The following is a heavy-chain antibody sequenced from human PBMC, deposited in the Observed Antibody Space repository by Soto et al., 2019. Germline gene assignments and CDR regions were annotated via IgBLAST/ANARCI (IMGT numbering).Heavy chain of an antibody. CDR3: ARNSEHFDY. V-gene: IGHV3-11*01. CDR2: ISSSGRTI. CDR1: GFTFSDYY. Sequence: QVQLVESGGCLVKPGGALRLSCAASGFTFSDYYMSWIRQAPGRGLEWVSYISSSGRTIYYADSVQGRFTNSRDNAKKSLYLQMNSLRAEDTAVYYCARNSEHFDYWGQGTLVTVSS. D-gene: IGHD6-13*01. J-gene: IGHJ4*02.